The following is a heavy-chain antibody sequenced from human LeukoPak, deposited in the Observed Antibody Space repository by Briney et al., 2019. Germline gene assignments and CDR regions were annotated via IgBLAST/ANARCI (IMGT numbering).Heavy chain of an antibody. CDR2: ISYIGIT. Sequence: PSETLSLTCAFSGDSFSSHYWTWIRQPPGRGLEWIGYISYIGITNYNPSLKSRVTISIDTSKNQFSLKLSSVTTADTAVYYCARDLVTVTKGFDIWGQGTMVSVSS. CDR3: ARDLVTVTKGFDI. D-gene: IGHD4-17*01. V-gene: IGHV4-59*11. J-gene: IGHJ3*02. CDR1: GDSFSSHY.